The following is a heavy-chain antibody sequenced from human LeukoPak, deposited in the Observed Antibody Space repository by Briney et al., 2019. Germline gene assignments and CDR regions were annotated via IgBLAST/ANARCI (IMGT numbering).Heavy chain of an antibody. D-gene: IGHD2-21*01. CDR1: GFTFSSYS. CDR3: ARHKSRGGDCLDY. CDR2: ISSSSSYI. J-gene: IGHJ4*02. V-gene: IGHV3-21*01. Sequence: PGGSLRLSCAASGFTFSSYSMNWVRQAPGKGLEWVSSISSSSSYIYYADSVKGRFTISRDNAKNSLYLQMNSLRAEDTAVYYCARHKSRGGDCLDYWGQGTLVTVSS.